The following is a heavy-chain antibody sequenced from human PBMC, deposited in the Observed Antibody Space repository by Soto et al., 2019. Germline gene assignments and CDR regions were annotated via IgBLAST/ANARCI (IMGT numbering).Heavy chain of an antibody. CDR1: GFSFSTSS. V-gene: IGHV3-23*01. Sequence: PGGSLRLSCAASGFSFSTSSMAWVRQPPGKGLEWVSAISPSASDTLYADSVKGRFTISRDNSQNTLFLQMTSLRADDTAVYYCAKGGYTFAYEWVQGALVTVSS. CDR3: AKGGYTFAYE. J-gene: IGHJ4*02. D-gene: IGHD5-18*01. CDR2: ISPSASDT.